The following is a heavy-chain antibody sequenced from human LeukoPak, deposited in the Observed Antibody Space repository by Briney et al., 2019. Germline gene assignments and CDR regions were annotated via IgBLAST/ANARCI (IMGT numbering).Heavy chain of an antibody. CDR1: GFTFSSYG. J-gene: IGHJ4*02. V-gene: IGHV3-30*03. CDR2: ISYDGSNK. Sequence: GGSLRLSCAASGFTFSSYGMHWVRQAPGKGLEWVAVISYDGSNKYYADSVKGRFTISRDNSKNTLYLQMNSLRAEDSAVYYCARERGYSSSWYGGLEYWGQGTLVTVSS. CDR3: ARERGYSSSWYGGLEY. D-gene: IGHD6-13*01.